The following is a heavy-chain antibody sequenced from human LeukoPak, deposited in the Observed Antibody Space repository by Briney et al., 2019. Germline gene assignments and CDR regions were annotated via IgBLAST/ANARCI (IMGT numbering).Heavy chain of an antibody. J-gene: IGHJ4*02. Sequence: GGSLRLSCAASGFTFSSYAMHWVRQAPGKGLEWVAVISYDGSNKYYADSVKGRFTISRDNSKNTLYLQMNSLRAEDTALYYCARDAVDREYYFDYWGQGTLVTVSS. V-gene: IGHV3-30-3*01. CDR1: GFTFSSYA. D-gene: IGHD3-10*01. CDR2: ISYDGSNK. CDR3: ARDAVDREYYFDY.